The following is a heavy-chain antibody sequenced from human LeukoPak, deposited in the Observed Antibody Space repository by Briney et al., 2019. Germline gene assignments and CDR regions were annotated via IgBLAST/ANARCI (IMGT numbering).Heavy chain of an antibody. Sequence: SETLSLTCTVSGGSISSYYWSWIRQPAGKGLEWIGRIYTSGSTNYNPSLKSRVTTSVDTSKNQFPLKLSSVTAADTAVYYCARDYGSSLREDWFDPWGQGTLVTVSS. J-gene: IGHJ5*02. CDR2: IYTSGST. D-gene: IGHD6-13*01. CDR3: ARDYGSSLREDWFDP. V-gene: IGHV4-4*07. CDR1: GGSISSYY.